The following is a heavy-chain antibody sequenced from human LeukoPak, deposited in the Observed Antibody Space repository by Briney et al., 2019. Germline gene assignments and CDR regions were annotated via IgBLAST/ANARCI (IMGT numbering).Heavy chain of an antibody. Sequence: PGGSLRLSCAASGFTFSSYWMHWVRQAPGKRLVWVSRINSDGSSTTYADSVKGRFTISRDNAKNTLYLQMNSLRAEDTAVYYCARVDLVVAATYHAFDIWGQGTMVTVSS. CDR1: GFTFSSYW. CDR3: ARVDLVVAATYHAFDI. CDR2: INSDGSST. V-gene: IGHV3-74*01. J-gene: IGHJ3*02. D-gene: IGHD2-15*01.